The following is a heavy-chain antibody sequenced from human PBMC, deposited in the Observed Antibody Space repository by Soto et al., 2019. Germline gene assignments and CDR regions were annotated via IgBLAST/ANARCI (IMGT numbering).Heavy chain of an antibody. CDR1: GGTFRSYS. D-gene: IGHD3-22*01. J-gene: IGHJ6*02. V-gene: IGHV1-69*01. Sequence: QVQLVQSGAEVKKPGSSVKVFCKASGGTFRSYSISWVRQAPGQGLEWMGGIIPIFDITNYAQKFQGRVTITADESTSTAYMELSSLGSDDTAVYYCARPDEGGYSSNHHYYYALDVWGQGTTVTV. CDR3: ARPDEGGYSSNHHYYYALDV. CDR2: IIPIFDIT.